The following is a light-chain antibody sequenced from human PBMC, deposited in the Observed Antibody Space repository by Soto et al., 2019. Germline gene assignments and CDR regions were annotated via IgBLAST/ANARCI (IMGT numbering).Light chain of an antibody. V-gene: IGLV2-14*01. CDR3: FSLTTTSTHV. CDR1: SSDIGSYDY. CDR2: EVN. J-gene: IGLJ1*01. Sequence: QSALTQPASLSGSPGQPITISCTGTSSDIGSYDYVSWFQQHPGKAPKLMISEVNNRPSGVSNRFSGSKSGNTAYLTISGLQVEDEAEYFCFSLTTTSTHVFATGCKVTVL.